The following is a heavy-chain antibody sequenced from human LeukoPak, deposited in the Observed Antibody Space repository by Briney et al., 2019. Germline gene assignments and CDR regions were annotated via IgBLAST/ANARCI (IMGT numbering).Heavy chain of an antibody. V-gene: IGHV4-59*01. J-gene: IGHJ4*02. Sequence: SETLSLTCTVSGGSISSYYWSWIRQPPGKGLKWIGYIYYSGSTNYNPSLKSRVTISVDTSKNQFSLKLSSVTAADTAIYYCARQYYSASGSSHVGAYDFWGQGTLVTVSS. D-gene: IGHD3-10*01. CDR2: IYYSGST. CDR1: GGSISSYY. CDR3: ARQYYSASGSSHVGAYDF.